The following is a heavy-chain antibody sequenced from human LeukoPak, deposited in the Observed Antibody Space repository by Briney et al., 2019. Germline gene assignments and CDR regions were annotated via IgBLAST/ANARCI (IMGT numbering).Heavy chain of an antibody. CDR1: GFTFSSYA. V-gene: IGHV3-23*01. CDR2: ISGSGGST. D-gene: IGHD3-3*01. J-gene: IGHJ3*02. Sequence: GGSLRLSCAASGFTFSSYAMSWVRQAPGKGLEWVSAISGSGGSTYYADSVKGRFTISRDNSKNTLYLQMNSLRAEDTAVYYCETADYDFWSGYSEGAFDIWGQGTMVTVSS. CDR3: ETADYDFWSGYSEGAFDI.